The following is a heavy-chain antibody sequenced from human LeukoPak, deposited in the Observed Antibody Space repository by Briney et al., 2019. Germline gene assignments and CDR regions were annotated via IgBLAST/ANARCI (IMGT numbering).Heavy chain of an antibody. J-gene: IGHJ6*02. V-gene: IGHV4-34*01. CDR2: INHSGST. D-gene: IGHD3-9*01. Sequence: SETLSLTCAVYGVSFSGYYWSWIRQPPGKGLEWIGEINHSGSTNYNPSLKSRVTISVDTSKNQFSLKLSSVTAADTAVYYCARAVCGTIFWRPYYYYGMDVWGQGTTVTVSS. CDR1: GVSFSGYY. CDR3: ARAVCGTIFWRPYYYYGMDV.